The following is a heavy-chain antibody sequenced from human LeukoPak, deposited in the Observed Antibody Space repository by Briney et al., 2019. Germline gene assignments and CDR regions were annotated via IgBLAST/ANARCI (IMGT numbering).Heavy chain of an antibody. Sequence: ASVKVSCKASGYIFTNYYIHWVRQAPGQGLEWMGWINPNSGGTSYVQKFQGWVTMTRDTSISTAYMELRRLRADDTAIYYCVRGVDRSSWYPYFYHWGQGTLVTVSS. J-gene: IGHJ1*01. CDR1: GYIFTNYY. CDR2: INPNSGGT. CDR3: VRGVDRSSWYPYFYH. V-gene: IGHV1-2*04. D-gene: IGHD6-13*01.